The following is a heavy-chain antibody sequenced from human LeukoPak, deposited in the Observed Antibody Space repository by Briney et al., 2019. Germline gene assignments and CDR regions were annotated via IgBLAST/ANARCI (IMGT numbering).Heavy chain of an antibody. J-gene: IGHJ3*02. CDR2: IHNDGTT. Sequence: PGGSLRFSCAASGFSVSSDYMTWVRLGPGKGLEWVSLIHNDGTTYYEDSVKGRFTISRHNSENTLYLQMNSLRGEDTAVYYCARAQDALDIWGQGALVTVAS. CDR3: ARAQDALDI. CDR1: GFSVSSDY. V-gene: IGHV3-53*04.